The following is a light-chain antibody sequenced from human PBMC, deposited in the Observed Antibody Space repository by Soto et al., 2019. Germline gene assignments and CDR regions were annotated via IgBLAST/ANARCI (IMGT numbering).Light chain of an antibody. CDR2: KTS. V-gene: IGKV2-24*01. Sequence: DIVMTQTPLSSPVSLGQPASISCRSSQSLVHSDGNTYLSWLHQRPGQPPRLLIYKTSNRFCRVPDIFSGSGAGTDFTLKISRVEAEDVGVYYCMQATQLWTFGQGTKVEI. J-gene: IGKJ1*01. CDR3: MQATQLWT. CDR1: QSLVHSDGNTY.